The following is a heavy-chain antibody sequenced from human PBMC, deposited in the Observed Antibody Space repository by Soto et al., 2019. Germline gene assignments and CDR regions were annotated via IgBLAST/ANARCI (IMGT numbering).Heavy chain of an antibody. D-gene: IGHD3-3*01. CDR2: IKQDGSEK. Sequence: PGGSLRLSCAASGFTFSSYWISWVRQAPGKGLEWVANIKQDGSEKYYVDSVKGRFTISRDNAKNSLYLQMNSLRAEDTAVYYCARDKDFWSGYIRAFDYWGQGTLVTVSS. V-gene: IGHV3-7*01. CDR3: ARDKDFWSGYIRAFDY. CDR1: GFTFSSYW. J-gene: IGHJ4*02.